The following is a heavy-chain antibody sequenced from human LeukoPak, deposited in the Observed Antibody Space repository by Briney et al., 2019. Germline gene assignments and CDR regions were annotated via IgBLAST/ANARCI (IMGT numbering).Heavy chain of an antibody. CDR3: ATANPTPRGINFDY. J-gene: IGHJ4*02. CDR1: GFTFSTPA. CDR2: INGGDYST. V-gene: IGHV3-23*01. Sequence: GGSLRLSCAASGFTFSTPAMSWVRQAPGKGLQWLSSINGGDYSTYYADSVKGRFTISRDTSKNILYLQMNSLRTDDTAMYYCATANPTPRGINFDYWGQGTLVTVSS. D-gene: IGHD3-10*01.